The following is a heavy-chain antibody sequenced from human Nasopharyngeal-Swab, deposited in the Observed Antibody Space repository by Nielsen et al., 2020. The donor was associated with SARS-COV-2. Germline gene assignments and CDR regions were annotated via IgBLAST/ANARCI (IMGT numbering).Heavy chain of an antibody. CDR2: IKSKTDGGTT. J-gene: IGHJ4*02. D-gene: IGHD6-13*01. CDR3: TTEGPNIAASGNPLDY. Sequence: GRSLRLSCAASGFTFSKAWMTWVRQAPGKGLEWVGRIKSKTDGGTTDYAAPVKGRFTISRDDSKTTLSPQMNSLKTEDTAVYYCTTEGPNIAASGNPLDYWGQGTLVTVSS. CDR1: GFTFSKAW. V-gene: IGHV3-15*01.